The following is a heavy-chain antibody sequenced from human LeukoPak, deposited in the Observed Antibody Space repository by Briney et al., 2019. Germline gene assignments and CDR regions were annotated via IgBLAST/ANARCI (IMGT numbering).Heavy chain of an antibody. D-gene: IGHD6-19*01. Sequence: ASVKVSCKASGYTFTGYYMHWVRQAPGQGLEWMGWINPNSGGTNYAQKFQGRVTMTRDTSISTAYMELSRLRSDDTAVYYCARAPPLPYSSGSSNIDYWGQGTLVTVSS. CDR3: ARAPPLPYSSGSSNIDY. J-gene: IGHJ4*02. CDR2: INPNSGGT. CDR1: GYTFTGYY. V-gene: IGHV1-2*02.